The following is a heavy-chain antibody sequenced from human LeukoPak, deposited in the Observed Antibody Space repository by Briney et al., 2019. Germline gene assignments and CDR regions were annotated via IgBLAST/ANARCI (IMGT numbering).Heavy chain of an antibody. CDR2: INTDGSNT. V-gene: IGHV3-74*01. D-gene: IGHD5-18*01. CDR3: ARESGYSYGY. CDR1: GFTFSSYW. Sequence: GGSLRLSCAASGFTFSSYWMHWVRHAPGKGLVWVSRINTDGSNTNYADSVKGRFTISRDSAKNTLYLQMNSLRVEDTAVYYCARESGYSYGYWGQGTPVAVSA. J-gene: IGHJ4*02.